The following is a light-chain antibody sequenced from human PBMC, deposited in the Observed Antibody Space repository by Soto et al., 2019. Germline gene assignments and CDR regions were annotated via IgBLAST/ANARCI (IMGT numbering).Light chain of an antibody. J-gene: IGKJ1*01. V-gene: IGKV3-20*01. CDR3: PQYGSSPPWT. CDR2: GAS. CDR1: QSVSSSY. Sequence: EIVLTQSPGTLSLSPGERATSSCRASQSVSSSYLAWYQQKPGQAPRLLTYGASSRATGIPDRFSGSGSGTDFTLTISRLEPEDFAVYYCPQYGSSPPWTFGQGTKVDIK.